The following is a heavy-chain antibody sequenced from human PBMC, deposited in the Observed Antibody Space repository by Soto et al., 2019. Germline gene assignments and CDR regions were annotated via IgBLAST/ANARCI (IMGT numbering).Heavy chain of an antibody. CDR3: ARDVQSAAVTQFDY. Sequence: GGSLRLSCAASGFTFSSYGMHWVRQAPGKGLEWVAVIWYDGSNKYYADSVKGRFTISRDNSKNTLYLQMNSLRAEDTAVYYCARDVQSAAVTQFDYWGQGTLVTVSS. CDR1: GFTFSSYG. J-gene: IGHJ4*02. V-gene: IGHV3-33*01. D-gene: IGHD3-10*01. CDR2: IWYDGSNK.